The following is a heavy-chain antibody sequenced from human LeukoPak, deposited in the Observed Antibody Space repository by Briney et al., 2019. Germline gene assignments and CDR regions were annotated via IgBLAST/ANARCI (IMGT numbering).Heavy chain of an antibody. J-gene: IGHJ4*02. D-gene: IGHD3-3*01. V-gene: IGHV3-30*18. Sequence: GRSLRLSCAASGFTFSSYGMHWVRQAPGKGLERVAVISYDGSNKYYADSVKGRFTISRDNSKNTLYLQMNSLRAEDTAVYYCAKDGSYDSYYFDYWGQGTLVTVSS. CDR2: ISYDGSNK. CDR1: GFTFSSYG. CDR3: AKDGSYDSYYFDY.